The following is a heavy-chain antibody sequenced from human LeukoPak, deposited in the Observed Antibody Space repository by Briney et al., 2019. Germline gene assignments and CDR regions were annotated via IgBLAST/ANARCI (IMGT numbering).Heavy chain of an antibody. CDR2: IWYGGSNK. Sequence: GGSLRLSCAASGFTFSSYGMHWVRQAPGKGLEWVAVIWYGGSNKYYADSVKGRFTISRDNSKNTLYLQMNSLRAEDTAVYYCAKGGMVVVVPAAIPLGHMDVWGKGTTVTVSS. CDR1: GFTFSSYG. V-gene: IGHV3-30*02. CDR3: AKGGMVVVVPAAIPLGHMDV. D-gene: IGHD2-2*01. J-gene: IGHJ6*03.